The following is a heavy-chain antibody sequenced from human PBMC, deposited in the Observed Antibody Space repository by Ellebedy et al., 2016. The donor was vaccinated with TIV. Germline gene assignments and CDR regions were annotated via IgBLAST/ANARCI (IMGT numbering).Heavy chain of an antibody. Sequence: PGGSLRLSCAASGFTFSSSGMHWVRQAPGKGLEWVAVISYDGSNKYYADSVKGRFTISRDNSKNTLYLQMNRLRAEDTAVYYCARDTEGQAAADVNGMDVWGQGTTVTVSS. V-gene: IGHV3-30*03. D-gene: IGHD6-13*01. J-gene: IGHJ6*02. CDR1: GFTFSSSG. CDR2: ISYDGSNK. CDR3: ARDTEGQAAADVNGMDV.